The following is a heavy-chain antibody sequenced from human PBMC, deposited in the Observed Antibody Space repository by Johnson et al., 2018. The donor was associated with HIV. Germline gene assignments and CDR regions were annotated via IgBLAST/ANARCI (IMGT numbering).Heavy chain of an antibody. CDR3: VRVGGNGNYFFDPFDM. V-gene: IGHV3-66*01. CDR2: IYSGGST. D-gene: IGHD1-26*01. Sequence: VQLVESGGGLVQPGGSLRLSCAASGFTFSSYWMSWVRQAPGKGLEWVSVIYSGGSTYYADSVKGRFNLSRDNSKNTLYLQMNSLRVEDTDLYYCVRVGGNGNYFFDPFDMWGQGTMVTVSS. CDR1: GFTFSSYW. J-gene: IGHJ3*02.